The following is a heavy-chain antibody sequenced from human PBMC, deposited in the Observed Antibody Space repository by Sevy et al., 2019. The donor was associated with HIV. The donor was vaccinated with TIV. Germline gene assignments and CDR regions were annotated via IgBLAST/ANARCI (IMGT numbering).Heavy chain of an antibody. CDR3: AKVGLDGFDP. CDR2: ISPSGGST. D-gene: IGHD1-1*01. J-gene: IGHJ5*02. Sequence: GESLKISCAASGFTFLSYALSWVRQAPGKGLEWVSAISPSGGSTYYADSVKGRFTISRDNSKNTVDLQMNSLRAEDTAVYYCAKVGLDGFDPWGQGTLVTVSS. CDR1: GFTFLSYA. V-gene: IGHV3-23*01.